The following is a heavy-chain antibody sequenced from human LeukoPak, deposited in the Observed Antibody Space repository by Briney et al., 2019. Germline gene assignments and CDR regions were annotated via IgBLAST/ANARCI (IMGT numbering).Heavy chain of an antibody. CDR3: ARGRVVPAAIYYYGMDV. J-gene: IGHJ6*02. V-gene: IGHV4-34*01. CDR1: GGSFSGYY. CDR2: INHSGST. D-gene: IGHD2-2*01. Sequence: SETLSLTCAVYGGSFSGYYWSWIRQPPGKGQEWIGEINHSGSTNYNPSLKSRVTISVDTSKNQFSLKLSSVTAADTAVYYCARGRVVPAAIYYYGMDVWGQGTTVTVSS.